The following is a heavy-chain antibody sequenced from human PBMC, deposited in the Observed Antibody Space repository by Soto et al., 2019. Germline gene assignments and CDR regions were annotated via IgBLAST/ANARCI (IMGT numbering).Heavy chain of an antibody. CDR1: GGTFSSYA. CDR2: IIPIFGTA. Sequence: SVKVSCKASGGTFSSYAISWVRQAPGQGLEWMGGIIPIFGTANYAQKFQGRVTITADESTSTAYMELSSLRSEDTAVYYCARDSGDIVVVPAAPLYYDYGMDVWGQ. D-gene: IGHD2-2*01. V-gene: IGHV1-69*13. CDR3: ARDSGDIVVVPAAPLYYDYGMDV. J-gene: IGHJ6*02.